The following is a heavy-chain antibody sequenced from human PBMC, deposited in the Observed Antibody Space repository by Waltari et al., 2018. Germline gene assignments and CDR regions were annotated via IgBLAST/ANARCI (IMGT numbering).Heavy chain of an antibody. Sequence: QVQLVESGGGVVQPGGSLRLSCAASGFTFSSYGMHWVRQAPAKGLEWVAFIRYDGSNKYYADSVKGRFTISRDNSKNTLYLQMNSLRAEDTAVYYCAKRAGCSGGSCYSAGAFDIWGQGTMVTVSS. J-gene: IGHJ3*02. D-gene: IGHD2-15*01. V-gene: IGHV3-30*02. CDR2: IRYDGSNK. CDR1: GFTFSSYG. CDR3: AKRAGCSGGSCYSAGAFDI.